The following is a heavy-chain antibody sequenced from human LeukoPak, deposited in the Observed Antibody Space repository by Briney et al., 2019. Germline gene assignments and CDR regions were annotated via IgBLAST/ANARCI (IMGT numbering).Heavy chain of an antibody. J-gene: IGHJ5*01. CDR3: ATEKDLLLDS. Sequence: ASVKVSCKVSGYSLSELSTHWVRQAPGQGLEWMGGLDPGDDETIYAQKFQGRVTMTEDTSTDTAYLELSSLRSEDTAVYFCATEKDLLLDSWGQGTPVTVSS. CDR2: LDPGDDET. V-gene: IGHV1-24*01. CDR1: GYSLSELS. D-gene: IGHD1-26*01.